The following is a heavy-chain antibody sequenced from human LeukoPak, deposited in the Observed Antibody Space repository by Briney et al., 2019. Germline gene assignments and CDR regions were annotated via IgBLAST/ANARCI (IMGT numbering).Heavy chain of an antibody. D-gene: IGHD1-1*01. V-gene: IGHV1-8*01. CDR1: GYTFTSHD. J-gene: IGHJ4*02. CDR2: MNPNSGNT. Sequence: GASVKVSCKASGYTFTSHDINWVRQATGQGLEWMGWMNPNSGNTGYAQKFQGRVTMTRDTSINTAYLEFYSLRSEDTAVYYCARGYSPTLRTTGNDYWGQGTLVTVSS. CDR3: ARGYSPTLRTTGNDY.